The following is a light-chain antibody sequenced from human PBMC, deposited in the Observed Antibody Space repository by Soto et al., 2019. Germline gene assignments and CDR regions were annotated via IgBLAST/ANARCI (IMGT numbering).Light chain of an antibody. CDR1: QRLVHSDGNTY. CDR3: LQATHSHWT. CDR2: KVS. Sequence: DIVMTQPPLSSPVTIGQAAYISCRSSQRLVHSDGNTYLSWFQQRRGQPPRLLIYKVSDRFSGVPDRFSCSGAETDFTLTICRVEAEDVGLYFCLQATHSHWTVGQGT. V-gene: IGKV2-24*01. J-gene: IGKJ2*01.